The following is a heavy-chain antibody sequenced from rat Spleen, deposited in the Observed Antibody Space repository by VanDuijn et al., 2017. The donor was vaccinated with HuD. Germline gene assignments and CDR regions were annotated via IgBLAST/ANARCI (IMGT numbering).Heavy chain of an antibody. CDR3: ARLPYPGITSHYFDY. J-gene: IGHJ2*01. CDR1: GFTFSDYY. CDR2: ISYDGLVP. Sequence: EVQLVESDGGLVQPGRSLKLSCAASGFTFSDYYMAWVRQAPTKGLEWVASISYDGLVPYYRDSVKGRCTISRDDAESTLYLQMDSLRSEDTATYYCARLPYPGITSHYFDYWGQGVMVTVSS. V-gene: IGHV5-29*01. D-gene: IGHD1-4*01.